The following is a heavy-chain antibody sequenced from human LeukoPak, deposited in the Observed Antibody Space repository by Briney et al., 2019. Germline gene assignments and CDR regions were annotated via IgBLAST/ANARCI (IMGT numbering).Heavy chain of an antibody. CDR2: ISYDGSNK. V-gene: IGHV3-30*18. CDR1: GFTFSSCG. CDR3: AKALTSGWYLDAFNI. J-gene: IGHJ3*02. Sequence: GGSLRLSCADSGFTFSSCGMHWVRQAPGRGLEWVAVISYDGSNKYYADSVKGRFTISRDNSKNTLFLEMNSLRAEDAAVYYCAKALTSGWYLDAFNIWGQGTMVTVSS. D-gene: IGHD6-19*01.